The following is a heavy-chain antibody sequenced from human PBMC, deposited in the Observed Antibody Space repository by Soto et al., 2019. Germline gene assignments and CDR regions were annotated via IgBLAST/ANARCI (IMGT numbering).Heavy chain of an antibody. Sequence: GGSRRLSCTVSGFTFSAFAMYWVRQAPGRGLEWVALISYDGRNEDYADSVRGRFTISRDNSKNTLYLDMNSLSAEDSAVYFCAKGVVREPAYFDYWGQGTLVTVSS. CDR3: AKGVVREPAYFDY. J-gene: IGHJ4*02. D-gene: IGHD3-10*01. V-gene: IGHV3-30*18. CDR2: ISYDGRNE. CDR1: GFTFSAFA.